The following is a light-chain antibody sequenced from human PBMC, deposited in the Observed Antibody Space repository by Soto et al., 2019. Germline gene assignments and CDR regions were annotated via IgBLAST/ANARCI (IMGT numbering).Light chain of an antibody. V-gene: IGLV1-47*02. J-gene: IGLJ1*01. CDR3: EAWNVRLCGYG. Sequence: QSLHTQPPSTSGAPGQRVTISCSEDSSNIAKNYVYWYQQVPGMAPKLPIYSDNQRPSGVPDRFSGSTSGTSASLAISGLRSEDEADYYCEAWNVRLCGYGFGGGTKVTVL. CDR1: SSNIAKNY. CDR2: SDN.